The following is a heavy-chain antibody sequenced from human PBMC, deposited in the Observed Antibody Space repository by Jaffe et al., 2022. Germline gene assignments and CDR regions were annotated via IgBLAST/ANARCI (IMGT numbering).Heavy chain of an antibody. D-gene: IGHD7-27*01. V-gene: IGHV4-61*02. CDR2: FYSSGST. CDR3: AREPFSSNWGDPFDI. CDR1: GGSISGGIYY. Sequence: QVHLQESGPGLVRPSQTLSLTCTVSGGSISGGIYYWNWIRQPAGKGLEWIGRFYSSGSTNYNPSLKSRITISLDTSKNQFSLKLNDVTAADTAVYYCAREPFSSNWGDPFDIWGQGTVVTVSS. J-gene: IGHJ3*02.